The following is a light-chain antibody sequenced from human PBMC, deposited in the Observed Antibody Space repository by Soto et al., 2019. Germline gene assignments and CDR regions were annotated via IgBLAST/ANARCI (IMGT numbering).Light chain of an antibody. CDR1: QSISNY. CDR3: QQSYSTLRT. V-gene: IGKV1-39*01. J-gene: IGKJ1*01. CDR2: AAS. Sequence: DIPMTQSPSSLSASVGDRVTITCRASQSISNYLNWYQQKPGKAPNLLIYAASSLQSGVPARFSGSGSGTDFTLTISSLQPEDFATYYCQQSYSTLRTFGQGTKVEIK.